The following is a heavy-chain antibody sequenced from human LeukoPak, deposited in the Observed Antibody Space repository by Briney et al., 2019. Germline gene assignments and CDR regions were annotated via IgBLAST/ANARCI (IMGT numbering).Heavy chain of an antibody. J-gene: IGHJ4*02. Sequence: PGGSLRLSCAASGFTFSSYAMSWVRQAPGKGLEWVSAISGSGDSTDYADSVKGRFTISRDNSKNRLYLQMNSLRVEDTAVYYCAKAPQVTARGVVDYWGQGTLVTVSS. D-gene: IGHD3-3*01. CDR3: AKAPQVTARGVVDY. CDR1: GFTFSSYA. CDR2: ISGSGDST. V-gene: IGHV3-23*01.